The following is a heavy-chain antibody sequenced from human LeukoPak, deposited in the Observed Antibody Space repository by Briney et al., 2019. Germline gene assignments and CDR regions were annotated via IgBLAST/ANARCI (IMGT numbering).Heavy chain of an antibody. J-gene: IGHJ5*02. CDR3: ARVGFYGWES. CDR1: EFTLNSNA. V-gene: IGHV3-23*01. Sequence: PGGSLRLSCAASEFTLNSNAMSWVRQAAGKGLEWVSTITSSGSGTYYAHSVKGRFIISRDNAKNSLHLQMNSLRAEDTAVFYCARVGFYGWESWGQGIQVTVSS. D-gene: IGHD3-16*01. CDR2: ITSSGSGT.